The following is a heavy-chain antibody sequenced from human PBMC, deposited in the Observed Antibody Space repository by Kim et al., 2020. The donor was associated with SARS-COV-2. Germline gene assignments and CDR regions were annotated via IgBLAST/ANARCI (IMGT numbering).Heavy chain of an antibody. V-gene: IGHV3-33*01. CDR2: GSKK. Sequence: GSKKDYADPVKGRFTISRDNSKNTLYLQMNSLRAEDTAVYYCARDLHFDLWGRGTLVTVSS. CDR3: ARDLHFDL. J-gene: IGHJ2*01.